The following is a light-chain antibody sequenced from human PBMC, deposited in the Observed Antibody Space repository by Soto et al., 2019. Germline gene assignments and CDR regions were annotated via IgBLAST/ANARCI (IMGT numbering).Light chain of an antibody. CDR2: GAS. CDR1: QSVSSY. Sequence: EIVLTPSPAPLSLSPGERATLSCSASQSVSSYLAWYQQKPGQAPRLLIYGASTRATGIPARFSGSGSGTQFTLTISSRQPEDFAVYYCQQYNNWPPAWTFGQGTKV. J-gene: IGKJ1*01. V-gene: IGKV3-15*01. CDR3: QQYNNWPPAWT.